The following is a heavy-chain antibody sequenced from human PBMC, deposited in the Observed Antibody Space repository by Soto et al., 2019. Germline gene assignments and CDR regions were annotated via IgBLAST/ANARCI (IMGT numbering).Heavy chain of an antibody. V-gene: IGHV3-21*06. D-gene: IGHD4-17*01. J-gene: IGHJ1*01. CDR2: ISSSSTYI. CDR3: ARGRRRGLDGDYVSEYIHH. Sequence: EVQLVESGGGLVKPGGSLRLSCAASGFSFSSYSMNWVRQAPGKGLEWVSSISSSSTYIYYEDSVMGRFTISRENAKNSRYRQMNRLRAEDTAVYYCARGRRRGLDGDYVSEYIHHWGHNTLVTVSS. CDR1: GFSFSSYS.